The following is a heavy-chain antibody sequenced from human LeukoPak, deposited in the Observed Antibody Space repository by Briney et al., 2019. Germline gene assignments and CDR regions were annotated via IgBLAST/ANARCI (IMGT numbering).Heavy chain of an antibody. V-gene: IGHV4-34*01. Sequence: SETLSLTCAVYGGSFSGYYWSWIRQPPGKGLEWIGEINHSGSTNYNPSLKSRVTISVDTSKNQFSLKLSSVTAADTAVYYCARAVTTYYDFWSGYLKPYYFDYWGQGTLVTVSS. CDR2: INHSGST. D-gene: IGHD3-3*01. CDR1: GGSFSGYY. CDR3: ARAVTTYYDFWSGYLKPYYFDY. J-gene: IGHJ4*02.